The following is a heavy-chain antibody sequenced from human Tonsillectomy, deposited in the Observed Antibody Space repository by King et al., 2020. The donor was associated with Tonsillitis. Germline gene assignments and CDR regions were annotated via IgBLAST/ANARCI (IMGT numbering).Heavy chain of an antibody. V-gene: IGHV4-59*01. Sequence: QLQESGPGLVKPSETLSLTCTVSGGSISSYYWSWIRQPPGKGLEWIGYIYYSGSTNYNPSLKSRVTISVDTSKNQFSLKLSSVTAADTAVYYCARDQGLGGSGSYPYYYGMDVWGQGTTVTVSS. J-gene: IGHJ6*02. D-gene: IGHD3-10*01. CDR2: IYYSGST. CDR1: GGSISSYY. CDR3: ARDQGLGGSGSYPYYYGMDV.